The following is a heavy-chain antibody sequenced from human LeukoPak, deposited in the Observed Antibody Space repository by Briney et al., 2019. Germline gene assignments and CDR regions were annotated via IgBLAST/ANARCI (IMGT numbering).Heavy chain of an antibody. CDR2: IYYSGST. Sequence: SETLSLTCTVSGVSISSSSYYWGWIRQPPGKGLEWIGYIYYSGSTNYNPSLKSRVTISVDTSKNQFSLKLSSVTAADTAVYYCARGVDIVATTPYYFDYWGQGTLVTVSS. V-gene: IGHV4-61*05. J-gene: IGHJ4*02. D-gene: IGHD5-12*01. CDR3: ARGVDIVATTPYYFDY. CDR1: GVSISSSSYY.